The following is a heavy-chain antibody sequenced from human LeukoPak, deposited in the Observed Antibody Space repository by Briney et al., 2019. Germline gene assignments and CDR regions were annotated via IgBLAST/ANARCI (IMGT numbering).Heavy chain of an antibody. Sequence: SETLSLTCTVSGGSISSGDYYWSWIRQPPGKGLEWIGYIYYSGSTYYNPSLKSRVTISVDTSKNQFSLKLSSVTAADTAVYYCARAEYDILTGYYLLNWFDPWGQGTLVTVSS. V-gene: IGHV4-30-4*01. J-gene: IGHJ5*02. CDR1: GGSISSGDYY. CDR3: ARAEYDILTGYYLLNWFDP. CDR2: IYYSGST. D-gene: IGHD3-9*01.